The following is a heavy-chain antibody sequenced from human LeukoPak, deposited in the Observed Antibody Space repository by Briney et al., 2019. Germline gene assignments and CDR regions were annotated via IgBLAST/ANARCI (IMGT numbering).Heavy chain of an antibody. Sequence: ASVKVSCKASGYTFTSYGISWVRQAPGQGLEWMGWISAYNGNTNYAQKLQGRVTMTTDTSTSTAYMELRSLRSDDTAVYYCARGYPTTSYYDFWSGYYTKYYFDYWGQGTLVTVSS. V-gene: IGHV1-18*01. CDR1: GYTFTSYG. J-gene: IGHJ4*02. CDR3: ARGYPTTSYYDFWSGYYTKYYFDY. CDR2: ISAYNGNT. D-gene: IGHD3-3*01.